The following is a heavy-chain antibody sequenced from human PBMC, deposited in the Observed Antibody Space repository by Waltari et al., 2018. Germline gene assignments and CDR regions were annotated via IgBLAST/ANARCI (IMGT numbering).Heavy chain of an antibody. CDR1: GCSISHFNYY. J-gene: IGHJ5*02. D-gene: IGHD6-13*01. CDR3: ARLNLGATAANNWFDP. CDR2: IYYSGTT. V-gene: IGHV4-39*01. Sequence: HLQLQESGPGLVEPSETLSLTCTVPGCSISHFNYYWGWIRQPPGKGLEWIASIYYSGTTYYNPSLKSRVTISVDTSKNQFSLRLSSVTAADTAVYYCARLNLGATAANNWFDPWGQGTLVTVSS.